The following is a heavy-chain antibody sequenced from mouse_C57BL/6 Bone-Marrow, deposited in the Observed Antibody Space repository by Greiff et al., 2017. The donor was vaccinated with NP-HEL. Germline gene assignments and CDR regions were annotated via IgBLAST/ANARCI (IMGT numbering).Heavy chain of an antibody. D-gene: IGHD1-1*01. CDR1: GYTFTDYE. Sequence: VQLQESGAELVRPGASVTLSCKASGYTFTDYEMHWVKQTPVHGLEWIGAIDPETGGTAYNQKFKGKAILTADKSSSTAYMELRSLTSEDSAVYYCTRYPRITTVVAHCDYWGQGTTLTVSS. J-gene: IGHJ2*01. CDR3: TRYPRITTVVAHCDY. CDR2: IDPETGGT. V-gene: IGHV1-15*01.